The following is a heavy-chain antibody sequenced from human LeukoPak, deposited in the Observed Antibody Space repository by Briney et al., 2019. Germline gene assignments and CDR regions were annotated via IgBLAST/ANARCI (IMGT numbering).Heavy chain of an antibody. J-gene: IGHJ6*04. CDR1: GFTFSVYW. V-gene: IGHV3-7*03. Sequence: GGSLRLSCAASGFTFSVYWMTWVRQAPGKGLEWVGNIKQDGSEKYYVDSVKGRFTFSRDNAQNSLYLHMNSLRADDTAVYYCARDAGHGMDVWGKGTTVTVSS. CDR2: IKQDGSEK. CDR3: ARDAGHGMDV.